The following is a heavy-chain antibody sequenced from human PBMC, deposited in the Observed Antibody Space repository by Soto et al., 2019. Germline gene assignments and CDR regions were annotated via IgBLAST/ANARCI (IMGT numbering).Heavy chain of an antibody. D-gene: IGHD2-21*02. CDR2: IYYSGST. CDR3: ARVPLVTATDWYFDL. V-gene: IGHV4-59*01. CDR1: GGSISSYY. J-gene: IGHJ2*01. Sequence: QVQLQESGPGLVKPSETLSLTCTVSGGSISSYYWSWIRQPPGKGLEWIGYIYYSGSTNYNPSLKSRVTISVDTSKNQFSLKLSSVTAADTAVYYCARVPLVTATDWYFDLWGRGTLVTVSS.